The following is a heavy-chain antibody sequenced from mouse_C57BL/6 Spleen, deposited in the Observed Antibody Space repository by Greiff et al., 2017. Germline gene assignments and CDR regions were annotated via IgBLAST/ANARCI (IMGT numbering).Heavy chain of an antibody. CDR2: ISDGGSYT. CDR3: VVDYAMDY. CDR1: GFTFSSYA. J-gene: IGHJ4*01. V-gene: IGHV5-4*01. Sequence: VQLKESGGGLVKPGGSLKLSCAASGFTFSSYAMSWVRQTPEKRLEWVATISDGGSYTYYPDNVKGRFTISRDNAKNNLYLQMSHLKSEDTAMYYCVVDYAMDYWGQGTSVTVSS.